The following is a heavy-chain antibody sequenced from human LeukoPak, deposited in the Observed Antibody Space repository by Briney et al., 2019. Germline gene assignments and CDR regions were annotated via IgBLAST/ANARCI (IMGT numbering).Heavy chain of an antibody. CDR1: GFTFSSYS. CDR2: ISGSGDST. J-gene: IGHJ4*02. D-gene: IGHD6-6*01. CDR3: AKDRQQLVSSYDY. Sequence: GGSLRLSCAASGFTFSSYSMNWVRQAPGKGLEWVSVISGSGDSTYYADSVKGRFTISRDNSKNTLYLQMNSLRAEDTAVYYCAKDRQQLVSSYDYWGQGTLVTVSS. V-gene: IGHV3-23*01.